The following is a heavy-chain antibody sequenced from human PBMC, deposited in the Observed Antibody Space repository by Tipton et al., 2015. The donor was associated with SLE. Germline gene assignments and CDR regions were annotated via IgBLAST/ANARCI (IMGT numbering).Heavy chain of an antibody. D-gene: IGHD5-12*01. Sequence: SLRLSCSASGFTFSSYAMHWVRQAPGKGLEYVSAISSNGGSTYYADSVKGRFTISRDNSKNTLYLQMNSLRAEDTAVYYCAKGMGLRRDAFDIWGQGTMVTVSS. V-gene: IGHV3-64*04. J-gene: IGHJ3*02. CDR1: GFTFSSYA. CDR3: AKGMGLRRDAFDI. CDR2: ISSNGGST.